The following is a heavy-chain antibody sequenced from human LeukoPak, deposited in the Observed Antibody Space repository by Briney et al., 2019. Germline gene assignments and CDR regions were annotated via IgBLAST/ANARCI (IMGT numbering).Heavy chain of an antibody. CDR1: GGSISSSSYY. Sequence: PSETLSLTCTVSGGSISSSSYYWGWIRQPPGKGLEWIGSIYYSGSTYYNPSLKSRVTISVDTSKNQFSLKLSSVTAADTAVYYCARGWFGDPAIDYWGQGTLVTVSS. D-gene: IGHD3-10*01. V-gene: IGHV4-39*07. CDR3: ARGWFGDPAIDY. J-gene: IGHJ4*02. CDR2: IYYSGST.